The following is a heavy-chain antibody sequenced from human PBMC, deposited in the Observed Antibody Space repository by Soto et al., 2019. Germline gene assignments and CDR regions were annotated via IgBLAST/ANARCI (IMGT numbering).Heavy chain of an antibody. D-gene: IGHD2-2*01. V-gene: IGHV3-23*01. CDR2: ISDSGGGT. CDR3: AKMNCGSSASYGCDY. J-gene: IGHJ4*02. Sequence: EVQLLESGGGLVQPGGSLRLSCAASGFTFSSCAMSWVRQAPGTGLEWVSAISDSGGGTYYADSVRGRFTMSRDNSMNTLYLQINSLRAEDTAVYYCAKMNCGSSASYGCDYWGQGTLVTVSS. CDR1: GFTFSSCA.